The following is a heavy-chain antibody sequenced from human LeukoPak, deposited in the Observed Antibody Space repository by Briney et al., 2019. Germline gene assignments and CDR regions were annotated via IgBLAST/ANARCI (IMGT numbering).Heavy chain of an antibody. CDR2: IYHSGST. V-gene: IGHV4-38-2*02. D-gene: IGHD5-24*01. CDR1: GYSISSGYY. Sequence: SETLSLTCTVSGYSISSGYYWGWIRQPPGKGLEWIGSIYHSGSTYYNPSLKSRVTISVDTSKNQFSLKLSSVTAADTAVYYCARGGGYNLSPDDYWGQGTLVTVSS. J-gene: IGHJ4*02. CDR3: ARGGGYNLSPDDY.